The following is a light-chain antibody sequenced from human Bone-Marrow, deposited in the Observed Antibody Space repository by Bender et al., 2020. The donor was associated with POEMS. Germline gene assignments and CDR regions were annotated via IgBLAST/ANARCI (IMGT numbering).Light chain of an antibody. CDR1: QLGDQY. J-gene: IGLJ2*01. V-gene: IGLV3-1*01. CDR2: EDN. CDR3: QAWDTSSVV. Sequence: VVTQPPSVSVSPGHTANITCSGDQLGDQYASWYQLKPGPFPVLVIYEDNKRPSGIPERFSGSNSGNIANLTISGTQALDEADYYCQAWDTSSVVFGGGTKLTVL.